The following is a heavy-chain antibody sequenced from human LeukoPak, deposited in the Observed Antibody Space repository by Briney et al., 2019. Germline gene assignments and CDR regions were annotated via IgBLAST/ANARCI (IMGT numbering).Heavy chain of an antibody. D-gene: IGHD6-13*01. V-gene: IGHV1-2*02. J-gene: IGHJ4*02. CDR1: GGTFSSYA. CDR3: ARVLLTTYSSSWYRGPPDFDY. CDR2: INPNSGGT. Sequence: ASVKVSCKASGGTFSSYAISWVRQAPGQGLEWMGWINPNSGGTNYAQKFQGRVTMTRDTSISTAYMELSRLRSDDTAVYYCARVLLTTYSSSWYRGPPDFDYWGQGTLVTVSS.